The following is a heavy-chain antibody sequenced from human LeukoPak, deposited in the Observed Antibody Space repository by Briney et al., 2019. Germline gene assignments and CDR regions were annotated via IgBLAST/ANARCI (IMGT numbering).Heavy chain of an antibody. CDR1: GFTFSSYA. Sequence: GGSLRLSCAASGFTFSSYAMSWVRQAPGKGLEWVSAISGDGEATWYADSVKGRFTISRDTSTSTLFLQMNSLRADDTALYYCAKDRAYPNDVFDIWGQGTMVTVSS. CDR2: ISGDGEAT. CDR3: AKDRAYPNDVFDI. V-gene: IGHV3-23*01. D-gene: IGHD2-21*01. J-gene: IGHJ3*02.